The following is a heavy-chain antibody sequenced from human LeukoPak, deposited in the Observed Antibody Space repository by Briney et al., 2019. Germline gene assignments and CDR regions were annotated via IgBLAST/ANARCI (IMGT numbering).Heavy chain of an antibody. CDR3: ARGAGNYYFDF. CDR2: INWNGGTT. D-gene: IGHD3-10*01. V-gene: IGHV3-20*04. Sequence: PGGSLRLSCAASGFTFDDFGMSWVRQAPGKGLEWVSGINWNGGTTHYADSVKGRFTISRDNAKNSLYLRMNSLRAEDTAFYYCARGAGNYYFDFWGRGTLVTVSS. J-gene: IGHJ2*01. CDR1: GFTFDDFG.